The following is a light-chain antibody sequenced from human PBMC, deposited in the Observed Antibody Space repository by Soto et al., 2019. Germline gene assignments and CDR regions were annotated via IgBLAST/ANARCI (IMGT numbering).Light chain of an antibody. Sequence: QSVLTQPPSASGSPGQSVTISCTGTSSDVGGYNYVSWYQQHPGKAPKLMIYEVSKRPSGVSDRFSGSKSCTTASRTVSGLQAEDEADYYCCSYAGSNNLGYVVVGGGTKLTVL. V-gene: IGLV2-8*01. CDR3: CSYAGSNNLGYVV. J-gene: IGLJ2*01. CDR2: EVS. CDR1: SSDVGGYNY.